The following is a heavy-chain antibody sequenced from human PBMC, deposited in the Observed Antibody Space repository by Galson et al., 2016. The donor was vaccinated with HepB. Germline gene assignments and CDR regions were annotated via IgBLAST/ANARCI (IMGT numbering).Heavy chain of an antibody. CDR3: TRDGVQMATNPLDY. J-gene: IGHJ4*02. CDR2: INTAGDYE. Sequence: SLRLSCAASGFTFSDYSMNWVRQAPGKGLEWVSAINTAGDYESYADSVKGRFTISRDNAKNSLFLLMGGLRVEDTAVYYCTRDGVQMATNPLDYWGQGTLVTVSS. V-gene: IGHV3-21*06. CDR1: GFTFSDYS. D-gene: IGHD5-24*01.